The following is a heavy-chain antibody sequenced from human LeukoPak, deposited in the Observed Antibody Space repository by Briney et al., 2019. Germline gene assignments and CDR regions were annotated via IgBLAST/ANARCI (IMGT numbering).Heavy chain of an antibody. CDR3: AKDLGSVVTPPSLDY. CDR1: GFTFSSYA. D-gene: IGHD4-23*01. CDR2: ASGSGGST. J-gene: IGHJ4*02. V-gene: IGHV3-23*01. Sequence: GGSLRLSCAASGFTFSSYAMSWVRQAPGKGLEWVSSASGSGGSTYYADSVKGRFTISRGNSKNTLYLQMNSLRAEDTAVYYCAKDLGSVVTPPSLDYWGQGTLVTVSS.